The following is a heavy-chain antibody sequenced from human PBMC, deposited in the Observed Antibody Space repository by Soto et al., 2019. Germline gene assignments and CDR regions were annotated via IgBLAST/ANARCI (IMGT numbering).Heavy chain of an antibody. D-gene: IGHD3-22*01. Sequence: SETLSLTCTVSGGSITSRSYYWDGIHKPPGKGLEWIGSIYYSGSTYYNPSLKSRVTISVDTSKNQFSLKLSSVTAADTAVYYCMLGSGWKDFDYWGQGTLVTVSS. CDR2: IYYSGST. V-gene: IGHV4-39*01. CDR3: MLGSGWKDFDY. CDR1: GGSITSRSYY. J-gene: IGHJ4*02.